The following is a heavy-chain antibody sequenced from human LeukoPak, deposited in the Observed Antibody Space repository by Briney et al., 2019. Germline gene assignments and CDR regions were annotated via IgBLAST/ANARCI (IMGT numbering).Heavy chain of an antibody. V-gene: IGHV3-7*01. CDR3: ARAGSGTYYHYYGMDV. Sequence: GSLRLSCAASGFTFSAYWMSWVRQAPGKGLEWVANIKQDGSEKYYVDSVKGRFTISRDNAKKSLYLQMNSLRVEDTAVYYCARAGSGTYYHYYGMDVWGQGTTVTVSS. D-gene: IGHD1-26*01. CDR1: GFTFSAYW. CDR2: IKQDGSEK. J-gene: IGHJ6*02.